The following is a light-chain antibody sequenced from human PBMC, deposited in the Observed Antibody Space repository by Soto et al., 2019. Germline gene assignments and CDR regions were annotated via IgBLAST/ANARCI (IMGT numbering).Light chain of an antibody. J-gene: IGKJ1*01. CDR3: QHRSNWPQT. CDR2: HAS. Sequence: EIVLTQSPATLSLSPGERATLSCRASQSVSDSLAWFQHKPGQAPRLLIFHASSRAAGTPARFSGSGSGTDFSLTISSLEPEDFAVYYGQHRSNWPQTFGQGTRVEFK. V-gene: IGKV3-11*01. CDR1: QSVSDS.